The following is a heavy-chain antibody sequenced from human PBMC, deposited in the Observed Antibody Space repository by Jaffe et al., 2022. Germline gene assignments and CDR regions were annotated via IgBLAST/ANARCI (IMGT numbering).Heavy chain of an antibody. Sequence: EVQLVESGGGLVQPGGSLRLSCAASGFTFSSYWMSWVRQAPGKGLEWVANIKQDGSEKYYVDSVKGRFTISRDNAKNSLYLQMNSLRAEDTAVYYCAREMWDRHSGFDPWGQGTLVTVSS. J-gene: IGHJ5*02. CDR3: AREMWDRHSGFDP. D-gene: IGHD1-26*01. V-gene: IGHV3-7*04. CDR2: IKQDGSEK. CDR1: GFTFSSYW.